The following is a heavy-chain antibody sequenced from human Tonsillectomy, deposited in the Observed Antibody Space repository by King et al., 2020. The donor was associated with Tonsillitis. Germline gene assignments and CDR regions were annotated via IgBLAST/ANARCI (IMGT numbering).Heavy chain of an antibody. CDR3: ARGVRGFGVWAPAAGIPFWFDP. D-gene: IGHD6-13*01. CDR1: GGSFSGYH. Sequence: VQLQQWGAGLLKPSETLSLTCGVYGGSFSGYHWSWIRQPPGKGLEWIGEINRTGSTNYNPSLKSRVTVSVDTSKIQFSLKLSSVTAADTAVYYCARGVRGFGVWAPAAGIPFWFDPWGQGTLVTVSS. CDR2: INRTGST. V-gene: IGHV4-34*01. J-gene: IGHJ5*02.